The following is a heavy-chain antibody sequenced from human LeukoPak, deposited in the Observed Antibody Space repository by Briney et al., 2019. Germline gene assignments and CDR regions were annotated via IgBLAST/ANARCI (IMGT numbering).Heavy chain of an antibody. V-gene: IGHV3-74*01. CDR2: INSDGSRT. D-gene: IGHD4-11*01. CDR3: ARVRDDYTYFDC. Sequence: GGSLRLSCAASGFTFSSYWMHWVRQAPGKGLMWVSRINSDGSRTTYADSVRGRFTISRDNAKSTLYLQMDSLRAEDTAVYYCARVRDDYTYFDCWGQGTLVTVSS. J-gene: IGHJ4*02. CDR1: GFTFSSYW.